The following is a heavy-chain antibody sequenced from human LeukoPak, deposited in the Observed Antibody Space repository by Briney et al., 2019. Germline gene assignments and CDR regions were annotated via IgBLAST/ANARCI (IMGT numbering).Heavy chain of an antibody. CDR3: AREESYYYDSSGYSS. J-gene: IGHJ5*02. CDR1: GFTFSSYS. D-gene: IGHD3-22*01. CDR2: ISSSSSYI. V-gene: IGHV3-21*01. Sequence: GRSLRLSCAASGFTFSSYSMNWVRQAPGKGLEWVSSISSSSSYIYYADSVKGRFTISRDNAKNSLYLQMNSLRAEDTAVYYCAREESYYYDSSGYSSWGQGTLVTVSS.